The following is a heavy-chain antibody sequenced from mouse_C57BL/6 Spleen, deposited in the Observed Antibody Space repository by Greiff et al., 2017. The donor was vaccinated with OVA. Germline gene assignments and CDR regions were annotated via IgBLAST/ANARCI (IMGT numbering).Heavy chain of an antibody. Sequence: QVQLQQPGAELVRPGSSVKLSCKASGYTFTSYWMDWVKQRPGQGLEWIGNIYPSDSETHYNQKFKDKATLTVDKSSSTAYMPLSSLTSEDSAVYYCAREDYYYGSSLFDYWGQGTTLTVSS. CDR2: IYPSDSET. D-gene: IGHD1-1*01. CDR1: GYTFTSYW. CDR3: AREDYYYGSSLFDY. J-gene: IGHJ2*01. V-gene: IGHV1-61*01.